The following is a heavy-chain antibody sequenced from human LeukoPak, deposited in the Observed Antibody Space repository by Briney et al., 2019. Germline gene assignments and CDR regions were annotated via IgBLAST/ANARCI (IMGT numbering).Heavy chain of an antibody. CDR1: GYTFTGYY. J-gene: IGHJ4*02. CDR2: ISAYNGNT. CDR3: ARERYDFGSGYSDY. V-gene: IGHV1-18*04. Sequence: GASVKVSCTASGYTFTGYYMHWVRQAPGQGVEWMGWISAYNGNTNYAQKLQGRVTMTTDTSTSTAYMELRSLRSDDTAVYYCARERYDFGSGYSDYWGQGTLVTVSS. D-gene: IGHD3-3*01.